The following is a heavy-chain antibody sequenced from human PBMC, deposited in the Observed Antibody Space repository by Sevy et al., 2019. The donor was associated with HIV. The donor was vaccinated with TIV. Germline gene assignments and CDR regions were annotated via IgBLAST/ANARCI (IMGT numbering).Heavy chain of an antibody. CDR1: GFTFSSYA. Sequence: GGSLRLSCAASGFTFSSYAMSWVRQAPGKGLEWVSVISGSGGSTYYADSVKGRFTISRDNSKNTLYLQMNSLRAEDTAVYYCAKDLVYHYYDSSGYYSGGDRTFDYWGQGTLVTVSS. D-gene: IGHD3-22*01. CDR3: AKDLVYHYYDSSGYYSGGDRTFDY. V-gene: IGHV3-23*01. CDR2: ISGSGGST. J-gene: IGHJ4*02.